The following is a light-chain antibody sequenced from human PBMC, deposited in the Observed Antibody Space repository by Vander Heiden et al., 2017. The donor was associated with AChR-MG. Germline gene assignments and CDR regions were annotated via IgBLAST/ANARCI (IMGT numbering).Light chain of an antibody. CDR3: QTWGTGIPV. Sequence: QLVLTQSPSASASLVASVKLTSTLSSGHSSYAIAWHQQQPEKGPRYLMKLNSDGSHSKGDGIPDRFSGSSSGAERYLTISSLQSEDEADYYCQTWGTGIPVFGGGTQLTVL. J-gene: IGLJ7*01. V-gene: IGLV4-69*01. CDR2: LNSDGSH. CDR1: SGHSSYA.